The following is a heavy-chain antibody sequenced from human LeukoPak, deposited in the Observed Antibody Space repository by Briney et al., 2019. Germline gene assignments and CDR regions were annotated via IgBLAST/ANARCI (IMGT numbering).Heavy chain of an antibody. V-gene: IGHV4-34*01. D-gene: IGHD1-26*01. J-gene: IGHJ4*02. CDR2: INHSGST. CDR1: GESFSGYY. CDR3: ARGSVGALSPRSFDY. Sequence: SETLSLTCAVYGESFSGYYWGWIRQPPGKGLEWIGEINHSGSTNYNPSLKSRVTISVDTSKNQFSLKLSSVTAADTAVYYCARGSVGALSPRSFDYWGQGTLVTVSS.